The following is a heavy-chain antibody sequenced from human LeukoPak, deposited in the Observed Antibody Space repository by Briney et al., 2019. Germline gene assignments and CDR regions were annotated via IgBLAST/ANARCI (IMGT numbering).Heavy chain of an antibody. CDR1: GYTFTSYY. CDR3: ARGSADYDILTDCYFDY. D-gene: IGHD3-9*01. Sequence: ASVKVSCKASGYTFTSYYMHLVRQARGRGLEWMGIISPSGGSTSYAQKFQGRVTMTRDTSTSTVYMELSSLRSEDTAVYYCARGSADYDILTDCYFDYWGKGTLVTVSS. J-gene: IGHJ4*02. CDR2: ISPSGGST. V-gene: IGHV1-46*01.